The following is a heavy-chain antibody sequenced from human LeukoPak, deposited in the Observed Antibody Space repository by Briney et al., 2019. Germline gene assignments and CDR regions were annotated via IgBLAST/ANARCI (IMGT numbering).Heavy chain of an antibody. CDR1: GFTFSSYG. D-gene: IGHD5-18*01. CDR3: AKDQGYNYGYSDAFDI. Sequence: GGSLRLSCAASGFTFSSYGMHWVRQAPGKGLEWVAVIWYDGSNKYYVDSVKGRFTISRDNSKNTLYLQMNTLRAEDTAVYYCAKDQGYNYGYSDAFDIWGQGTMVTVSS. J-gene: IGHJ3*02. V-gene: IGHV3-30*02. CDR2: IWYDGSNK.